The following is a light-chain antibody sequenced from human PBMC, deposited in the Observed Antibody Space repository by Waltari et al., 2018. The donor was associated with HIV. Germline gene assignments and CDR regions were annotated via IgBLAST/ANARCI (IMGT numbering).Light chain of an antibody. CDR3: CSYAGSSTYV. V-gene: IGLV2-23*02. CDR1: SSDVGGYNF. CDR2: EVS. J-gene: IGLJ1*01. Sequence: QSALTQPPSASGSPGQSVTISCTGTSSDVGGYNFVSWYQQHPGKAPKLMIYEVSKRPSGVSNRFSGSKSGNTASLTMSGLQAEDEADYYCCSYAGSSTYVFGTGTKVTVL.